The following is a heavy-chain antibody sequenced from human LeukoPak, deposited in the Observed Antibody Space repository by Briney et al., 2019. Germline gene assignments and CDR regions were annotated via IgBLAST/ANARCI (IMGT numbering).Heavy chain of an antibody. CDR1: GFTFNNYG. J-gene: IGHJ4*02. D-gene: IGHD1-26*01. CDR3: ARDPAGVGGDYDY. Sequence: GGTLRLSCAASGFTFNNYGMTWVRQAPGKGLEWVANIKQDGSEKYYVDSVKGRFTISRDNAKNSLYLQMNSLRAEDTAVYYCARDPAGVGGDYDYWGQGTLVTVSS. CDR2: IKQDGSEK. V-gene: IGHV3-7*01.